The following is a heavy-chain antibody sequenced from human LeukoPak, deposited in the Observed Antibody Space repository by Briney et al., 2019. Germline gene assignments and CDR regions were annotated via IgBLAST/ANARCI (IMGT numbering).Heavy chain of an antibody. J-gene: IGHJ4*02. CDR1: GFTLTNYA. V-gene: IGHV3-13*01. D-gene: IGHD1-1*01. CDR2: LGTAGDT. Sequence: GGSLRLSCAASGFTLTNYAMHWVRQPAGEGLEWVSALGTAGDTFYPGSVKGRFSISRDNAKKSLFLQMNSLRVEDTATYYCARQSTPHGNFDYWGQGTLVTVSS. CDR3: ARQSTPHGNFDY.